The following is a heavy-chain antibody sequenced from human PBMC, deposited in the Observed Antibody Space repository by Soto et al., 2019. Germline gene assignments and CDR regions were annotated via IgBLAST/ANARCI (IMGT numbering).Heavy chain of an antibody. CDR3: ARGLWSFDY. D-gene: IGHD5-18*01. Sequence: QVQLVESGGGVVQPGRSLRLSCAASGFTFSSYGIHWVRQAPGKGLEWVVVIWLDGSNKYYADSVKGRFTISRDNSKNTLYLQMNSLRAEDTAVYYCARGLWSFDYWGQGNLVTVSS. V-gene: IGHV3-33*01. CDR1: GFTFSSYG. CDR2: IWLDGSNK. J-gene: IGHJ4*02.